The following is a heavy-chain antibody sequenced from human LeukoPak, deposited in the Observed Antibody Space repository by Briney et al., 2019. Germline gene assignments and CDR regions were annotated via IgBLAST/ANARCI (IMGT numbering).Heavy chain of an antibody. Sequence: ASVTVSCKASRYTFTDYYIHWVRQAPGQGLEWLGWIDPKSGGTNYAQKFQGRVTMTRDTSISTAYMGVSSLRADDTAIYYCAGLSSVAARPGWVDPWGQGTLVTVSS. CDR2: IDPKSGGT. J-gene: IGHJ5*02. CDR3: AGLSSVAARPGWVDP. D-gene: IGHD6-6*01. CDR1: RYTFTDYY. V-gene: IGHV1-2*02.